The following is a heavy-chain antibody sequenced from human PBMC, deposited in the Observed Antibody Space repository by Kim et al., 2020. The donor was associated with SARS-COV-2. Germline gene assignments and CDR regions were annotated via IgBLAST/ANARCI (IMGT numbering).Heavy chain of an antibody. CDR1: GGSISSSSYY. J-gene: IGHJ4*02. CDR3: ARIVYCSGWYYFDY. Sequence: SETLSLTCTVSGGSISSSSYYWGWIRQPPGKGLEWIGSIYYSGSTYYNPSLKSRVTISVDTSKNQFSLKLSSVTAADTAVYYCARIVYCSGWYYFDYWGQGTLVTVSS. CDR2: IYYSGST. D-gene: IGHD6-19*01. V-gene: IGHV4-39*01.